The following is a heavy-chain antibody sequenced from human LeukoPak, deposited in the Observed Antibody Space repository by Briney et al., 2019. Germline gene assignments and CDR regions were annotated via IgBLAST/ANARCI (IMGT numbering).Heavy chain of an antibody. D-gene: IGHD1-26*01. V-gene: IGHV4-39*01. CDR1: GGSISSSGYY. Sequence: SETLSLTCTVSGGSISSSGYYWGSIRQPPGKGLEWIASIYYSGSTYYNPSLKSRVTISVDTSKNQLSLKLSSLTAADTAGYYCARHEYSGSYYGLSWFDPWGQGTLVTVSS. CDR2: IYYSGST. CDR3: ARHEYSGSYYGLSWFDP. J-gene: IGHJ5*02.